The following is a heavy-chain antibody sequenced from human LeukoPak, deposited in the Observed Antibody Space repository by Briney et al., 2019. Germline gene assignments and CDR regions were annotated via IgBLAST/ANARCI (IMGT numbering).Heavy chain of an antibody. Sequence: ASVKVSCKASGYTFTSYDINWVRQATGQGLEWMGWMNPNSGNTGYAQKFQGRVTMTRNTSISTAYMELSSLRSEDTAVYYCARAGCSSTSCYDWFDPWGQGTLVTVSS. D-gene: IGHD2-2*01. V-gene: IGHV1-8*01. CDR3: ARAGCSSTSCYDWFDP. CDR2: MNPNSGNT. J-gene: IGHJ5*02. CDR1: GYTFTSYD.